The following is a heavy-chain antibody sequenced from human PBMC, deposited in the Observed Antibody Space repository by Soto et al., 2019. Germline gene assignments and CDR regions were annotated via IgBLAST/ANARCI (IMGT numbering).Heavy chain of an antibody. CDR2: IYYSGST. D-gene: IGHD2-2*01. J-gene: IGHJ5*02. CDR1: GGSISSGGYY. CDR3: ARSECSTSCQYNWFDP. Sequence: SETLSLTCTVSGGSISSGGYYWSWIRQHPGKGLEWIGYIYYSGSTYYNPSLKSRVTISVDTSKNQFSLKLSSVTAADTAVYYCARSECSTSCQYNWFDPWGQGTLVTVSS. V-gene: IGHV4-31*03.